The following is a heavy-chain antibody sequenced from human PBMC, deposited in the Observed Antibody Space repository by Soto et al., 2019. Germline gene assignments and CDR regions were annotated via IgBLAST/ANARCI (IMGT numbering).Heavy chain of an antibody. CDR3: ARGVTTVTTFDD. J-gene: IGHJ4*02. CDR2: IYHSGST. V-gene: IGHV4-30-2*01. D-gene: IGHD4-17*01. CDR1: GGSISSGGYS. Sequence: QLQLQESGSGLVKPSQTLSLTCAVSGGSISSGGYSCNWIRQPPGKGLEWIGYIYHSGSTYYNPSRTSRVXXXVXXSKNQFSLKVSSVTAAGTAVYYCARGVTTVTTFDDWGQGTLVTVSS.